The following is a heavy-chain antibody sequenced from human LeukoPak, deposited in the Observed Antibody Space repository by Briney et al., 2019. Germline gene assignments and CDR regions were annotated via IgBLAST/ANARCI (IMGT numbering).Heavy chain of an antibody. CDR3: AKWREYYYDSSGYFDY. V-gene: IGHV3-23*01. CDR1: GFTFSSYA. J-gene: IGHJ4*02. CDR2: ISGSGGST. Sequence: GGSLRLSCAASGFTFSSYAMSWVRQAPGKGLEWVSAISGSGGSTYYADSVKGRFTISRDNSKNTLYLQMNSLRAEDTAVYYCAKWREYYYDSSGYFDYWGQGTLVTVSS. D-gene: IGHD3-22*01.